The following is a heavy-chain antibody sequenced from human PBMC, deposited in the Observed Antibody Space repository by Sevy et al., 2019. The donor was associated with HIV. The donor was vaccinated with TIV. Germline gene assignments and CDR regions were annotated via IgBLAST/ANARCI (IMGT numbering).Heavy chain of an antibody. CDR2: INTDGSTT. CDR3: TRDGESRWEVGSSGYYPIGY. Sequence: GGSLRLSCAASGFTFSRYWMHWVRQVPGKGLVWVSRINTDGSTTSYADSVKGRFTISRDNAKNRLYLQMHSLRVDDTAVYYCTRDGESRWEVGSSGYYPIGYWGQGTLVTVSS. CDR1: GFTFSRYW. V-gene: IGHV3-74*01. J-gene: IGHJ4*02. D-gene: IGHD3-22*01.